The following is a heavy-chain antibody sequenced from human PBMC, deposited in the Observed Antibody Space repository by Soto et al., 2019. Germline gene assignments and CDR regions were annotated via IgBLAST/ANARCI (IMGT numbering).Heavy chain of an antibody. CDR2: IIPIFGTA. J-gene: IGHJ6*02. CDR1: GGTFSSYA. CDR3: ARGKQQLDYYYYYGMDV. Sequence: QVQLVQSGAEVKKPGSSVKVSCKASGGTFSSYAISWVRQAPGQGLEWMGGIIPIFGTANYAQKFQGRVTITADESTSTAYMELSSLRSEDTAMYYCARGKQQLDYYYYYGMDVWGQGTTVTVSS. D-gene: IGHD6-13*01. V-gene: IGHV1-69*01.